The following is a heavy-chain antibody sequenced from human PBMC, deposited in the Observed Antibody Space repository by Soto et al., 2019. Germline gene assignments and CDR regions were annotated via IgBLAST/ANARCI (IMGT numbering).Heavy chain of an antibody. CDR1: GGSNSSYY. J-gene: IGHJ4*02. Sequence: SETLSLTCTVSGGSNSSYYWSWIRQPPGKGLEWIGYIYYSGSTNYNPSLKSRVTISVDTSKNQFSLKLSSVTAADTAVYYCASLYYGSGSYDYWGQGTLVTVSS. CDR3: ASLYYGSGSYDY. CDR2: IYYSGST. V-gene: IGHV4-59*01. D-gene: IGHD3-10*01.